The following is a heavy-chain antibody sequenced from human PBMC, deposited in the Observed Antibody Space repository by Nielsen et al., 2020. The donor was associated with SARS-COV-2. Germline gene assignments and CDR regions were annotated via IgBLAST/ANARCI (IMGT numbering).Heavy chain of an antibody. CDR1: GFTFSSYG. CDR3: ASGDAALFDY. D-gene: IGHD2-15*01. Sequence: GESLKISCAASGFTFSSYGMHWVRQAPGKGLEWVAVIWYDGSNKYYAGSVKGRFTISRENAKNSLYLQMNSLRAGDTAVYYCASGDAALFDYWGQGTLVTVSS. V-gene: IGHV3-33*01. CDR2: IWYDGSNK. J-gene: IGHJ4*02.